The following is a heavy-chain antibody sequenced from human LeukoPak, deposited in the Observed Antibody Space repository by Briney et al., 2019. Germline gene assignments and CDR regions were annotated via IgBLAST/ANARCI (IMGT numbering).Heavy chain of an antibody. CDR2: INPNSGGT. V-gene: IGHV1-2*04. Sequence: ASVKVSCKASGYTFTTSGINWVRQAPGQGLEWMGWINPNSGGTNYAQKFQGWVTMTRDTSISTAYMELSRLRSDDTAVYYCARGKEITMIVVVITEFDYWGQGTLVTVSS. CDR1: GYTFTTSG. D-gene: IGHD3-22*01. J-gene: IGHJ4*02. CDR3: ARGKEITMIVVVITEFDY.